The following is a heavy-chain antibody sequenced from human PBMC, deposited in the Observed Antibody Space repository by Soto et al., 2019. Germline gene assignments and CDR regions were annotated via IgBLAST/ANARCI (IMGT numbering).Heavy chain of an antibody. V-gene: IGHV3-66*01. CDR2: IYSGGST. D-gene: IGHD2-15*01. J-gene: IGHJ6*02. CDR3: ARDRIGYCSGGSCYSDYYYYGMDV. Sequence: GGSLRVPWAASGFTFSSNYMSWVRQAPGKGLEWVSVIYSGGSTYYADSVKGRFTISRDNSKNTLYLQMNSLRAEDTAVYYRARDRIGYCSGGSCYSDYYYYGMDVWGQGTTVTVSS. CDR1: GFTFSSNY.